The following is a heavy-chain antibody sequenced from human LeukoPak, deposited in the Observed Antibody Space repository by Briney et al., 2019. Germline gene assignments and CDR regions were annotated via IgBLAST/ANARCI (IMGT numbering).Heavy chain of an antibody. V-gene: IGHV4-61*01. CDR2: IYYSGST. Sequence: PSETLSLTCTVSGGSISSSSYYWSWIRQPPGKGLEWIGYIYYSGSTNYNPSLKSRVTISVDTSKNQFSLKLSSVTAADTAVYYCARVNYYDSSGYYYPEYWGQGTLVTVSS. CDR3: ARVNYYDSSGYYYPEY. D-gene: IGHD3-22*01. CDR1: GGSISSSSYY. J-gene: IGHJ4*02.